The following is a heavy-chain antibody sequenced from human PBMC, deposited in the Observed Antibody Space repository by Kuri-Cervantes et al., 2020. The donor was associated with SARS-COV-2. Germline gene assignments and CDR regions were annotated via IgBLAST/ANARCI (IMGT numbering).Heavy chain of an antibody. Sequence: GESLKISCAASGFTFSSYWMHWVRQAPGKGLVWVSRINSDGSSTSYADSVKGRFTISRDNAKNTLYLQMNNLRAEDTAVYYCARDYQYYYGSGSYYLVYYYYGIDVWGQGTTVTVSS. J-gene: IGHJ6*02. CDR3: ARDYQYYYGSGSYYLVYYYYGIDV. V-gene: IGHV3-74*01. CDR1: GFTFSSYW. CDR2: INSDGSST. D-gene: IGHD3-10*01.